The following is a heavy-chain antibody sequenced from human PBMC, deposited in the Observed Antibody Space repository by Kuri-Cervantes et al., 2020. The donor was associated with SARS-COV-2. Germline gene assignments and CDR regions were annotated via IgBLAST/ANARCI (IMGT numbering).Heavy chain of an antibody. J-gene: IGHJ5*02. V-gene: IGHV3-7*01. Sequence: GGSLRLSCAASGFTFSDYYMNWVRQAPGKGLEWVANIMQDGSDKYFVDSVKGRFTISRGNAKNSLFLQMNGLRAEDTAVYYCARLGGYRSGYNWFDPWGQGTLVTVSS. CDR2: IMQDGSDK. D-gene: IGHD5-18*01. CDR1: GFTFSDYY. CDR3: ARLGGYRSGYNWFDP.